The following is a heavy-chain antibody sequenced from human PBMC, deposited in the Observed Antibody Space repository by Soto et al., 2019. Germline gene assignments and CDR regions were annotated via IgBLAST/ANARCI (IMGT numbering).Heavy chain of an antibody. CDR2: IYHSGST. Sequence: QVQLQESGPGLVKPSGTLSLTCAVSSGSISSSNWWSWVRQPPGKGLEWIGEIYHSGSTNYNPSLKSRVTLSVDKSKNQFSLKLSSVTAADTAVYYCARAKGYYYGSGRYCDYWGQGTLVTVSS. CDR3: ARAKGYYYGSGRYCDY. J-gene: IGHJ4*02. V-gene: IGHV4-4*02. D-gene: IGHD3-10*01. CDR1: SGSISSSNW.